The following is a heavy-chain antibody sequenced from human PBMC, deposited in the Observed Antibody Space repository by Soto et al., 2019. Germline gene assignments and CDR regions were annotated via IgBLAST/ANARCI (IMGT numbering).Heavy chain of an antibody. Sequence: GGSLRLSCAASGLTFSSYAMIWVRQAPGKGLEWVSAISGSGGSTYYADSVKGRFTISRDNSKNTLYLQMNSLRAEDTAVYYCAHTQRGSSGYYGNDAFDIWGQGTMVTVSS. D-gene: IGHD3-22*01. CDR3: AHTQRGSSGYYGNDAFDI. CDR2: ISGSGGST. J-gene: IGHJ3*02. CDR1: GLTFSSYA. V-gene: IGHV3-23*01.